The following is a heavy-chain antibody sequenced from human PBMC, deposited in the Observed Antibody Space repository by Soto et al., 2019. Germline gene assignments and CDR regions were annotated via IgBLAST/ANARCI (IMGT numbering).Heavy chain of an antibody. V-gene: IGHV3-7*03. D-gene: IGHD3-16*01. CDR1: VFTFITYW. CDR2: IKQDGSEK. CDR3: VRDYGRSYFDY. J-gene: IGHJ4*02. Sequence: GGSLRLSCAASVFTFITYWMTWVRQAPGEGLEWVANIKQDGSEKYYVDSVKGRFTISRDNAKNSVYLQMNSLRAEDTAVYYCVRDYGRSYFDYWGQGTLVTVSS.